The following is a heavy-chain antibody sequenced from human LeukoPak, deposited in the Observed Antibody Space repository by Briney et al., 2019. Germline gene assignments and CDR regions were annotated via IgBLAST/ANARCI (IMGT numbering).Heavy chain of an antibody. CDR1: GFTFSSYA. J-gene: IGHJ4*02. CDR2: ISGSGGST. Sequence: PGGSLRLSCAASGFTFSSYAMSWVRQAPGKGLEWVSAISGSGGSTYYADSVKGRFTISRDNSKNTLYLQMNSLRAEDTAVYYCAKDLAQYQLASVFDYWGQGTLVTVSS. CDR3: AKDLAQYQLASVFDY. D-gene: IGHD2-2*01. V-gene: IGHV3-23*01.